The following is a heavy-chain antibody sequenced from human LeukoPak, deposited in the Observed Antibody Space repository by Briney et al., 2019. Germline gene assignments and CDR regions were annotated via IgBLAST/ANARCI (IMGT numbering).Heavy chain of an antibody. CDR2: IYYSGST. D-gene: IGHD6-13*01. V-gene: IGHV4-59*12. CDR1: GGSISSYY. CDR3: ATGYSSSWYPKNFDY. Sequence: SETLSLTCTVSGGSISSYYWSWIRQPPGRGLEWIGYIYYSGSTNYNPSLKSRVTISVDTSKNQFSLKLSSVTAADTAVYYCATGYSSSWYPKNFDYWGQGTLVTVSS. J-gene: IGHJ4*02.